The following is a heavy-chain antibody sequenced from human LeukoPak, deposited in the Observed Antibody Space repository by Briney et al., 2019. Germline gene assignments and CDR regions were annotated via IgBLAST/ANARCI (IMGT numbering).Heavy chain of an antibody. J-gene: IGHJ4*02. V-gene: IGHV3-21*01. Sequence: GGSLRLSCAASGFTFDDYGMSWVRQAPGKGLEWVSSISSSSSYIYYADSVKGRFTISRDNAKNSLYLQMNSLRAEDTAVYYCARGDFDWSYELDYWGQGTLVTVSS. CDR3: ARGDFDWSYELDY. CDR1: GFTFDDYG. CDR2: ISSSSSYI. D-gene: IGHD3-9*01.